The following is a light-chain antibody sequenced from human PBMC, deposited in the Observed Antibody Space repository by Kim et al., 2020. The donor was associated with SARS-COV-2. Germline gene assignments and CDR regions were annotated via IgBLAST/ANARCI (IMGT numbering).Light chain of an antibody. V-gene: IGLV3-21*01. CDR3: QVWENTLRT. Sequence: VAPGKTARSTCGGTHIGRKSIHWYQHKPGQAPVLVIYYDSDRPPGVSERFSASNSGNTATLAISSVEPGDEADYYCQVWENTLRTFGGGTQLTVL. J-gene: IGLJ2*01. CDR1: HIGRKS. CDR2: YDS.